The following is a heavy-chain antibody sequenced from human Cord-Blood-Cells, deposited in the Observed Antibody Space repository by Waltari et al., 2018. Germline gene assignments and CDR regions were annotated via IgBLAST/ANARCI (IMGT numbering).Heavy chain of an antibody. CDR3: AKARRGSYPYYFDY. CDR2: ISGSGGST. Sequence: ASGGGLVQPGASLRLSCAASGFTFSSYAMIWVRLAPGKGLEWVSAISGSGGSTSYADSVKGRFTISRDNSKNTLYLQMNSLRAEDTAVYYCAKARRGSYPYYFDYWGQGTLVTVSS. D-gene: IGHD1-26*01. V-gene: IGHV3-23*01. J-gene: IGHJ4*02. CDR1: GFTFSSYA.